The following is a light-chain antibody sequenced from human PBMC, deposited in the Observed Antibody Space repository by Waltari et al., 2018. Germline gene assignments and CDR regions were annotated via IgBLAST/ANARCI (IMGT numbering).Light chain of an antibody. V-gene: IGLV1-47*01. CDR1: SPNIGSNY. Sequence: QSVLTQPPSASGTPGQRVTISCSGSSPNIGSNYVIWYQQLPGTAPKLLIYRNNQRPSGVPDRFSGSKSGTSASLAISGLRSEDEADYYCAAWDDSLSGRVFGGGTKLTVL. CDR3: AAWDDSLSGRV. CDR2: RNN. J-gene: IGLJ3*02.